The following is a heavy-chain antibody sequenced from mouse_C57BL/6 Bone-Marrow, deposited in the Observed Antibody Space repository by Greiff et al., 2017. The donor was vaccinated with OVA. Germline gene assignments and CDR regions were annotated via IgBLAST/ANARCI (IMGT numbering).Heavy chain of an antibody. CDR1: GYAFSSSW. Sequence: VKLVESGPELVKPGASVKISCKASGYAFSSSWMNWVKQRPGQGLEWIGRIYPGDGDTNYNGTFKGKATLTADKSSSTAYMQLSSLTSEDSAVYFCARGGTGTSFDYWGQGTTLTVSS. CDR2: IYPGDGDT. J-gene: IGHJ2*01. D-gene: IGHD4-1*01. V-gene: IGHV1-82*01. CDR3: ARGGTGTSFDY.